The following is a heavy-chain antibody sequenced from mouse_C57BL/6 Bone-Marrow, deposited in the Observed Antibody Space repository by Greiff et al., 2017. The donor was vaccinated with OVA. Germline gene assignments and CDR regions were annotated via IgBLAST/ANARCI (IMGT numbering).Heavy chain of an antibody. CDR1: GYTFTSYW. J-gene: IGHJ2*01. V-gene: IGHV1-69*01. CDR3: ARVYYGSGDFDY. Sequence: VQLQQSGAELVMPGASVKLSCKASGYTFTSYWMHWVKQRPGQGLEWIGEIDPSDSYTNYNQKFKGKSTLTVDKSSSTAYMQLSSLTSEDSAVYYCARVYYGSGDFDYWGQGTTLTVSS. CDR2: IDPSDSYT. D-gene: IGHD1-1*01.